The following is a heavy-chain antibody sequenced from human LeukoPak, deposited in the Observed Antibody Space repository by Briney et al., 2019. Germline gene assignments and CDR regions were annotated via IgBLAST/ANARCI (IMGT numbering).Heavy chain of an antibody. J-gene: IGHJ3*02. CDR3: AKYCSNTGRAFDI. D-gene: IGHD6-13*01. CDR2: IIPIFGTA. V-gene: IGHV1-69*05. Sequence: ASVKVSCKASGGTFSSYAISWVRQAPGQGLEWMGGIIPIFGTANYAQKFQGRVTITTDESTSTAYMELSSLRSEDTAVYYCAKYCSNTGRAFDIWGQGTMVTVSS. CDR1: GGTFSSYA.